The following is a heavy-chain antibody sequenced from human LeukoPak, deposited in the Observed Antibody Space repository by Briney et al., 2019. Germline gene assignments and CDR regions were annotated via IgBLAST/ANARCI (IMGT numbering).Heavy chain of an antibody. J-gene: IGHJ6*03. CDR1: GYSISSGYY. CDR2: IYHSGST. D-gene: IGHD2-2*01. V-gene: IGHV4-38-2*02. CDR3: ARSRGYCSSASCYERYYYCMDV. Sequence: SETLSLTCTVSGYSISSGYYWGWIRQPPGKGLEWIGSIYHSGSTYYNPSLKSRVTISVDTSKNQFSLKLSSVTAADTAVYYCARSRGYCSSASCYERYYYCMDVWGKGTTVTISS.